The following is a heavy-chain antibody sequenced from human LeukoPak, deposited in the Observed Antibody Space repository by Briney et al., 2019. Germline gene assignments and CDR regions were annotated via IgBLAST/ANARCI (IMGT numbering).Heavy chain of an antibody. V-gene: IGHV1-24*01. CDR2: FDPEDGET. J-gene: IGHJ4*02. Sequence: ASVKVSCKVSGYTLTELSMHWVRQAPGKGLEWMGGFDPEDGETIYAQKFQGRVTMTEDTSTDTAYMELSSLRSEDTAVYYCATANWNDVWSDYWGQGTLVTVSS. CDR1: GYTLTELS. D-gene: IGHD1-1*01. CDR3: ATANWNDVWSDY.